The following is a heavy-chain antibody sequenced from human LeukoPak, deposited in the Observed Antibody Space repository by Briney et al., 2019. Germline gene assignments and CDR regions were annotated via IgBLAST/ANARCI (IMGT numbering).Heavy chain of an antibody. D-gene: IGHD3-10*01. V-gene: IGHV3-74*01. Sequence: PGGSLRHSCAASGFTFSSYWMHWVRQAPGKGLVWVSRINSDGSSTNYADSVKGRFTISRDNAKNTLYLQMNSLRAEDTAVYYCASARYYGSGSSFDYWGQGTLVTVSS. CDR1: GFTFSSYW. CDR2: INSDGSST. J-gene: IGHJ4*02. CDR3: ASARYYGSGSSFDY.